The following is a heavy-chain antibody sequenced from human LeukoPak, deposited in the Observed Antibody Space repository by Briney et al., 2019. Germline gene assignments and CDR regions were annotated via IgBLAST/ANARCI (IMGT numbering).Heavy chain of an antibody. J-gene: IGHJ3*02. Sequence: ASVKVSRKASGYTFTGYYMHWVRQAPGQGLEWMGWINPNSGGTNYAQKFQGRVAMTRDTSISTAYMELSRLRSDDTAVYYCARDPVLRYFDWLSDDAFDIWGQGTMVTVSS. CDR1: GYTFTGYY. CDR2: INPNSGGT. V-gene: IGHV1-2*02. CDR3: ARDPVLRYFDWLSDDAFDI. D-gene: IGHD3-9*01.